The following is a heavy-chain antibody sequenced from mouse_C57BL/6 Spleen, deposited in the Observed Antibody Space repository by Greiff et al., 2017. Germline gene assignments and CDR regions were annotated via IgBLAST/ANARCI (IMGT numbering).Heavy chain of an antibody. V-gene: IGHV1-64*01. CDR2: IHPNSGST. J-gene: IGHJ4*01. Sequence: QVQLQQPGAELVKPGASVKLSCKASGYTFTSYWMHWVKQRPGQGLEWIGMIHPNSGSTNYNEKFKSKDTLTVDKSSSTAYMQLSRLTSEDSAVYYCAKKVVYGYVYAMDYWVQGPSVTVPS. D-gene: IGHD2-2*01. CDR3: AKKVVYGYVYAMDY. CDR1: GYTFTSYW.